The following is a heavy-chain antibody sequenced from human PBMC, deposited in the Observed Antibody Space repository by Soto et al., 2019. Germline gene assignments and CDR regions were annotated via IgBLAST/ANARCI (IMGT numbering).Heavy chain of an antibody. J-gene: IGHJ5*02. V-gene: IGHV4-59*01. CDR3: ARDQGDFWSGYYYNWFDP. D-gene: IGHD3-3*01. Sequence: SETLSLTCTVSGGSISSYYWSWIRQPPGKGLEWIGYIYYSGSTNYNPSLKSRVTISVDTSKNQFSLKLSSVTAADTAVYYCARDQGDFWSGYYYNWFDPWCQGTLVTVSS. CDR1: GGSISSYY. CDR2: IYYSGST.